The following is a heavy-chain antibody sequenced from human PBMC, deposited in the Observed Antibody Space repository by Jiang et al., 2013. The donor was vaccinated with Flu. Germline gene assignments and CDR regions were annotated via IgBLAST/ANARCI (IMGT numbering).Heavy chain of an antibody. J-gene: IGHJ3*02. CDR1: GYSFITYY. Sequence: GAEVKKPGASVKVSCKASGYSFITYYIYWVRQAPGQRLEWMGKVNPSGGSTIFTQQFQGRVTMTSDTWTRTVYMELSSLRSEDTALYYCAREGPYLAFDIWGQGTMVTVSS. V-gene: IGHV1-46*01. CDR3: AREGPYLAFDI. CDR2: VNPSGGST. D-gene: IGHD3-10*01.